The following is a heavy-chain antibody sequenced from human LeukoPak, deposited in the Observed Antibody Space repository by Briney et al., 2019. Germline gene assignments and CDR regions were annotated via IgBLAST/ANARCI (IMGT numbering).Heavy chain of an antibody. Sequence: PSETLSLTCTVSGGSISSYYWSWIRQPPGKGLEWIGYIYYSGSTNYNPSLKSRVTISVGTSKNQFSLKLSSVTAADTAVYYCASSTGVRYFDLWGRGTLVTVSS. J-gene: IGHJ2*01. D-gene: IGHD7-27*01. V-gene: IGHV4-59*08. CDR3: ASSTGVRYFDL. CDR2: IYYSGST. CDR1: GGSISSYY.